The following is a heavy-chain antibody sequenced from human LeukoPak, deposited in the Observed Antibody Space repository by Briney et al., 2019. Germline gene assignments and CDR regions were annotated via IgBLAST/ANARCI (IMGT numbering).Heavy chain of an antibody. CDR1: GGSTSSYY. D-gene: IGHD3-22*01. J-gene: IGHJ6*03. V-gene: IGHV4-59*01. CDR3: ARHKEAYYYDSSGYSPRYYYYYYMDV. CDR2: IYYSGST. Sequence: KPSETLSLTCTVSGGSTSSYYWSWIRQPPGKGLEWIGYIYYSGSTNYNPSLKSRVTISVDTSKNQFSLKLSSVTAADTAVYYCARHKEAYYYDSSGYSPRYYYYYYMDVWGKGTTVTISS.